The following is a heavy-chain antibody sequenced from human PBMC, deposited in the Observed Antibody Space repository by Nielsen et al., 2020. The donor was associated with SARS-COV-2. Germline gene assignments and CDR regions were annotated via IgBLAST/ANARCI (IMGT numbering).Heavy chain of an antibody. D-gene: IGHD3-22*01. CDR3: AREHFVGGLGIVVVISTILDY. V-gene: IGHV1-46*01. Sequence: ASVKVSCKASGYTFTSYYMHWVRQAPGQGLGWMGIINPSGGSTSYAQKFQGRVTMTRDTSTSTVYMELSSLRSEDTAVYYCAREHFVGGLGIVVVISTILDYWGQGTLVTVSS. CDR1: GYTFTSYY. J-gene: IGHJ4*02. CDR2: INPSGGST.